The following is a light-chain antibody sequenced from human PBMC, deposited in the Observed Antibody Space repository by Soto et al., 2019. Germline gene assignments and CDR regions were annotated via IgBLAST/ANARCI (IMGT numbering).Light chain of an antibody. CDR3: CSYAGSYTVYV. Sequence: QSVLTQPRSVSGSPGQSVTISCTGTNSDVGGYNYVSWYQQHPGKAPKLMIYDVTKRPSGVPGRFSGSKSGDTASLTISGLQAEDEADYYCCSYAGSYTVYVFGTGTKLTVL. V-gene: IGLV2-11*01. J-gene: IGLJ1*01. CDR2: DVT. CDR1: NSDVGGYNY.